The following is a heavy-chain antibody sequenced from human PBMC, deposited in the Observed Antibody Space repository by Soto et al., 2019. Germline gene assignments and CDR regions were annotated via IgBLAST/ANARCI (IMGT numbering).Heavy chain of an antibody. CDR2: ISSSSSTI. CDR3: ARDGRKWEPLDQEGYYYYYGMDV. V-gene: IGHV3-48*02. Sequence: EVQLVESGGGLVQPGGSLRLSCAASGFTFSSYSMNWVRQAPGKGLEWVSYISSSSSTIYYADSVKGRFTISRDNAKNSLYLQMNSLRDEDTAVYYCARDGRKWEPLDQEGYYYYYGMDVWGQGTTVTVSS. CDR1: GFTFSSYS. D-gene: IGHD1-26*01. J-gene: IGHJ6*02.